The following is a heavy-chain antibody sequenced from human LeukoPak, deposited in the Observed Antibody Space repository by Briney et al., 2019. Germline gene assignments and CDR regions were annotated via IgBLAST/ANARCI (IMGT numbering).Heavy chain of an antibody. J-gene: IGHJ4*02. V-gene: IGHV5-51*01. CDR1: GYSFSNYW. Sequence: GESLQISCEGSGYSFSNYWIGWVRQMPGKGLEWMGIIYPGDYETRYSPSFQGLVTISVDKSISTAYLQWSSLKASDTAMYYCAIPPGYCGNDCSFDRWGQGTLVTVPS. CDR3: AIPPGYCGNDCSFDR. D-gene: IGHD2-21*02. CDR2: IYPGDYET.